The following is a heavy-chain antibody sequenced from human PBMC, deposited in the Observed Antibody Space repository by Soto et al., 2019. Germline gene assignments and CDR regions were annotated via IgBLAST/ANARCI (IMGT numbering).Heavy chain of an antibody. CDR2: IIPIFGTA. D-gene: IGHD6-19*01. CDR1: RVSFSKFI. V-gene: IGHV1-69*13. CDR3: AKVRYSSPMGYYYGMDV. Sequence: SVKVSCKASRVSFSKFIVTWVLQAPGVGLEWVGGIIPIFGTANYAQKFQGRVTITADESTSTSYMEVNNLRSEDTAVYYCAKVRYSSPMGYYYGMDVWGQGTTVTVSS. J-gene: IGHJ6*02.